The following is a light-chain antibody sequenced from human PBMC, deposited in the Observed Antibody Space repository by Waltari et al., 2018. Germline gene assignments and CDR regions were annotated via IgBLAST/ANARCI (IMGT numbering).Light chain of an antibody. CDR3: QQYNNWPPA. Sequence: EIVMTQSPVTLSVSPGERATLPCRARQSVSSNLAWYQQKPGQAPRLLIYGASTRATGIPARFSGSGSGTEFTLTISSLQSEDFAVYYCQQYNNWPPAFGQGTKVEIK. J-gene: IGKJ1*01. CDR1: QSVSSN. CDR2: GAS. V-gene: IGKV3-15*01.